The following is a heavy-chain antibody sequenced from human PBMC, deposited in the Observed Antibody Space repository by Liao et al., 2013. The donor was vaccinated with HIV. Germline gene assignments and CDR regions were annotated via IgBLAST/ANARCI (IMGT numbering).Heavy chain of an antibody. D-gene: IGHD3-16*01. CDR2: IYHSGSP. J-gene: IGHJ3*02. CDR3: VRALGGGETFDI. V-gene: IGHV4-30-2*01. CDR1: GDSISYGGYS. Sequence: QLQLQESGSGLVKPSQTLSLTCAVSGDSISYGGYSWSWIRQPPGKGLEWIGYIYHSGSPYYNPSLKSRVTMSVDMSRNQFSLRLRSVTAADTAVYYCVRALGGGETFDIWGQGTMVTIFS.